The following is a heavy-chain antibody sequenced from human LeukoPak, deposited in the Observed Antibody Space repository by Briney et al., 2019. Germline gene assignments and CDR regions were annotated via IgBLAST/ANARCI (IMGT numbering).Heavy chain of an antibody. Sequence: GESLSLTCAASGFTFSSYALHWVRQAPPKGLELVAVRSYDRSNKYYAASVKGRFTISRDNSKHTLYLQMNSLRAEDTAVYYCAREPTTVTPGDWFDPWGQGTLVTVSS. D-gene: IGHD4-17*01. CDR3: AREPTTVTPGDWFDP. CDR1: GFTFSSYA. J-gene: IGHJ5*02. CDR2: RSYDRSNK. V-gene: IGHV3-30*04.